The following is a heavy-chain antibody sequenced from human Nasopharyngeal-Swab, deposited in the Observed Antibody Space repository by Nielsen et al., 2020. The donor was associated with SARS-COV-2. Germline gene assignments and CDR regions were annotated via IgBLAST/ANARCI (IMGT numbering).Heavy chain of an antibody. J-gene: IGHJ3*02. D-gene: IGHD5-12*01. CDR2: ISAYNGNT. Sequence: ASVKVSCKASGYTFTSYGISWVRQAPGQGLEWMGWISAYNGNTNYAQKLQGRVTMTTDTSTSTAYMELRSLRSEDTAVYYCARDRDSGYSDQRSAFDIWGQGTMVTVSS. CDR3: ARDRDSGYSDQRSAFDI. V-gene: IGHV1-18*01. CDR1: GYTFTSYG.